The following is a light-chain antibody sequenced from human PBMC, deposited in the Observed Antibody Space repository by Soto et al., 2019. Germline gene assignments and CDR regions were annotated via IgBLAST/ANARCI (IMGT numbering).Light chain of an antibody. J-gene: IGLJ2*01. CDR3: SSYTSTSLVV. CDR2: DVS. CDR1: SSDVGAYNY. V-gene: IGLV2-14*03. Sequence: QSALTQPASVSGSLGQSITISCTGTSSDVGAYNYVSWYQQHPGKAPKLMIYDVSNRPSGVSNRFSGSKSGNTASLTISGLQAGDEADYYCSSYTSTSLVVFGGGTKVTVL.